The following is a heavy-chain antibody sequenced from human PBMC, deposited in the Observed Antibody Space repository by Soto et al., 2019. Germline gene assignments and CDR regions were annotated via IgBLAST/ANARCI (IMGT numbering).Heavy chain of an antibody. Sequence: QVQLVQSGAEVKKPGSSVKVSCKASGGTFSSYPISWVRQAPGQGLEWMGGTNGNLGTGNYAQKFRVRLTITTDISTTTAYMDLSSLTSEDTAVYYWARRDSHGYFRYFDNWGQGTLVTVSS. D-gene: IGHD4-17*01. CDR1: GGTFSSYP. CDR3: ARRDSHGYFRYFDN. V-gene: IGHV1-69*06. J-gene: IGHJ4*02. CDR2: TNGNLGTG.